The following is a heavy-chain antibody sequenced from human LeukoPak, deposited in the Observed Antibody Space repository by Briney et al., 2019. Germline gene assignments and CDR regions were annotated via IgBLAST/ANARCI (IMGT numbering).Heavy chain of an antibody. CDR2: IHPSSGAT. D-gene: IGHD2/OR15-2a*01. V-gene: IGHV1-2*06. J-gene: IGHJ4*02. CDR3: ARDLPFED. Sequence: GASVKVSCKASGYTFIAYHMHWVRQAPGQGLEWMGRIHPSSGATNYAQRFQCRVTLTRDTPINTAYMELSRLTSDDTAVYYCARDLPFEDWGQGTLVTVSS. CDR1: GYTFIAYH.